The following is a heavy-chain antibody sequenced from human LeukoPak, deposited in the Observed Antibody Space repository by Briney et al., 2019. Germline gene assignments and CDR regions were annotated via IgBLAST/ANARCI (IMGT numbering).Heavy chain of an antibody. CDR2: FDPVDGET. CDR3: AILLEADAFSTGSAKDY. J-gene: IGHJ4*02. D-gene: IGHD3/OR15-3a*01. Sequence: ASVKVSCKVSGYSLTQLSMHWVRQGIGRGLEWMGGFDPVDGETIYAQKFQGRVTMTENTSTDTAYMELSSLRSDDTAVYYCAILLEADAFSTGSAKDYWGQGTLVTVSS. V-gene: IGHV1-24*01. CDR1: GYSLTQLS.